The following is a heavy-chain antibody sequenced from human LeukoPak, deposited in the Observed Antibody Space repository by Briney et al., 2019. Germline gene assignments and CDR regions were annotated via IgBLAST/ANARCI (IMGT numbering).Heavy chain of an antibody. V-gene: IGHV3-30-3*01. CDR1: GFTFSSYA. D-gene: IGHD3-3*01. Sequence: SGGSLRLSCAASGFTFSSYAMHWVRQAPGKGLEWVAVISYDGSNKYYADSVKGRFTISRDNSKNTLYLQMNSLRAEDTAVYYCARDPTYYDFWSGYYPYYFDYWGQGTLVTVSS. J-gene: IGHJ4*02. CDR3: ARDPTYYDFWSGYYPYYFDY. CDR2: ISYDGSNK.